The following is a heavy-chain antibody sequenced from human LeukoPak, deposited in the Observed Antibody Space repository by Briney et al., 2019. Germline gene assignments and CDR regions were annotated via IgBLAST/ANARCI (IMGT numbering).Heavy chain of an antibody. J-gene: IGHJ4*02. CDR1: GFAFSTYS. CDR3: AKDRTFSGYDMGIY. V-gene: IGHV3-48*01. D-gene: IGHD5-12*01. Sequence: GGSLRLSCTASGFAFSTYSMNWVRQAPGKGLEWISYISGSGSTMYYGDSVEGRFTISRDNPKNSLFLHLNSLRAEDTAVYYCAKDRTFSGYDMGIYWGQGTLVTVSS. CDR2: ISGSGSTM.